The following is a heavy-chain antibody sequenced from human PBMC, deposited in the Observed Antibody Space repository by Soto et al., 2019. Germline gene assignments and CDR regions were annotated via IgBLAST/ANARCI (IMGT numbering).Heavy chain of an antibody. CDR2: IIPIFGTA. CDR3: ARGIERDWFDP. Sequence: SVKVSCKASGGTFSSYAISWVRQAPGQGIEWMGGIIPIFGTANYAQKFQGRVTITADKPTSTAYLELSILRSEDTAVYYCARGIERDWFDPWGQGTLVTVSS. CDR1: GGTFSSYA. V-gene: IGHV1-69*06. D-gene: IGHD3-16*02. J-gene: IGHJ5*02.